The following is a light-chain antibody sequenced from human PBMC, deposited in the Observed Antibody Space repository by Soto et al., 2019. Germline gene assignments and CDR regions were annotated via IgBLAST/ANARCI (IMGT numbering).Light chain of an antibody. CDR1: QSVSSNY. V-gene: IGKV3-20*01. J-gene: IGKJ4*01. CDR3: QQYGSSPGT. Sequence: EVVLTQPPGTLSLSPGERATLSCRASQSVSSNYLARYQQKPGQAPRLLIYVATARATGIPDRFSGSGSGTDFTLTVSRLEPEDFAVYYCQQYGSSPGTFGGGTRVEIK. CDR2: VAT.